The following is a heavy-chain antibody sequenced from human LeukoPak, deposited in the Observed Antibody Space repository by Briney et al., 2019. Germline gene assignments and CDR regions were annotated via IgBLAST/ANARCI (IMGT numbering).Heavy chain of an antibody. D-gene: IGHD5-18*01. CDR1: GGSFSGYY. Sequence: PSETLSLTCAVYGGSFSGYYWSWIRQPPGKGLEWIGEINHSGSTNYNPSLKSRVTISVDTSKNQFSLKLSSVTAADTAVYYCARGGRYSFLPVDYWGQGTLVTVSS. CDR2: INHSGST. J-gene: IGHJ4*02. V-gene: IGHV4-34*01. CDR3: ARGGRYSFLPVDY.